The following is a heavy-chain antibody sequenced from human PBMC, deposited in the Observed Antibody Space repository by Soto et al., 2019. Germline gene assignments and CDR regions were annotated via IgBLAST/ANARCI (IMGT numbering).Heavy chain of an antibody. V-gene: IGHV3-64*02. Sequence: GGSLRLSCAASGFMFNDFAMHWVRQAPGKGPEYVSGINSRGGRTFYADSVKGRFTISRDNSKNTVHLQLGSLRAEDSAVYYCAKEDYYYYYMDVWGKGTTVTVSS. CDR2: INSRGGRT. J-gene: IGHJ6*03. CDR3: AKEDYYYYYMDV. CDR1: GFMFNDFA.